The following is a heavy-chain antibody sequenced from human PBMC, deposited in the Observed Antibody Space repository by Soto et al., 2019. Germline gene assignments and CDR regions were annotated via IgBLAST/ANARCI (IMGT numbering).Heavy chain of an antibody. J-gene: IGHJ5*02. D-gene: IGHD1-26*01. Sequence: PGGSLRLSCAASGFIFENFGMSWVRQAPGKVLEWISSISGSGFKKYYADSVKGRFTISRDNSKSTVYLELNNLSAEDTAVYHCAKNQGVELVPLATVDWFDPWGQGXVVTVYS. CDR2: ISGSGFKK. V-gene: IGHV3-23*01. CDR3: AKNQGVELVPLATVDWFDP. CDR1: GFIFENFG.